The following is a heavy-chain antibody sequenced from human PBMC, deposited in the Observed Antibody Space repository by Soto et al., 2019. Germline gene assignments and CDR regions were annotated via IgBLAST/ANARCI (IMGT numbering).Heavy chain of an antibody. CDR2: IWFDGSDN. D-gene: IGHD1-1*01. J-gene: IGHJ5*02. Sequence: QVQLVESGGGVVQPGTSLRLSCAASGFTFRSNGMHWVRQAPGKGLEWVAFIWFDGSDNNHADSVRGRFTSSRDNFQNTPYMQMTSLRVEDTAVYYCARWTGRDRGAGDLWCQGTLVTVSS. V-gene: IGHV3-33*01. CDR3: ARWTGRDRGAGDL. CDR1: GFTFRSNG.